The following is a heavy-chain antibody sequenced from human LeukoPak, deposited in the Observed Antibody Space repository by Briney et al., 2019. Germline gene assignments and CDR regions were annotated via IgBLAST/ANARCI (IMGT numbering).Heavy chain of an antibody. CDR2: IYYSGST. Sequence: SETLSFTCTVSGGSISSSSYYWGWIRQPPGKGLEWIGSIYYSGSTYYNPSLKSRVTISVDTSKNQFSLKLSSVTAADTAVYYCARTSVDIVATISYGMDVWGQGTTVTVSS. CDR1: GGSISSSSYY. CDR3: ARTSVDIVATISYGMDV. J-gene: IGHJ6*02. V-gene: IGHV4-39*07. D-gene: IGHD5-12*01.